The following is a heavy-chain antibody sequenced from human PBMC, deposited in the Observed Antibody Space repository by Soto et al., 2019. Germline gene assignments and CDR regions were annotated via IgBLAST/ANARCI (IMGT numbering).Heavy chain of an antibody. J-gene: IGHJ4*02. CDR2: IYYSGST. D-gene: IGHD3-10*01. Sequence: QVQLQESGPGLVKPSQTLSLTCTVSGGSISSGGYYWSWIRQHPGKGLEWIGSIYYSGSTYYNPSLKSRVTISVDTSKNQFSLKLSSVTAADTAVYYCAMHYGSGSYYSPLPFDYWGQGTLVTVSS. V-gene: IGHV4-31*03. CDR3: AMHYGSGSYYSPLPFDY. CDR1: GGSISSGGYY.